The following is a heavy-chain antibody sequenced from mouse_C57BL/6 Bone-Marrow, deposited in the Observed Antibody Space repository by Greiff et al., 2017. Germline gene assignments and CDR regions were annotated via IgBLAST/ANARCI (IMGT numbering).Heavy chain of an antibody. V-gene: IGHV1-59*01. CDR2: IDPSDSYT. Sequence: VQLQQPGAELVRPGTSVKLSCKASGYTFTSYWMHWVKQRPGQGLEWIGVIDPSDSYTNYNQKFKGKATLTVDTSSSTAYMQLSSLTSEDSAVYYCARDEGITTVPDYWGQGTTLTVSS. CDR3: ARDEGITTVPDY. CDR1: GYTFTSYW. J-gene: IGHJ2*01. D-gene: IGHD1-1*01.